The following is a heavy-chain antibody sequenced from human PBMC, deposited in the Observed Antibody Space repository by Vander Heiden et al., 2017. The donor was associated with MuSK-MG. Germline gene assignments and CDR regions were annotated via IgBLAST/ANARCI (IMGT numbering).Heavy chain of an antibody. J-gene: IGHJ4*02. CDR1: GTTISSYT. CDR3: ATQHMGAMGH. V-gene: IGHV3-21*06. D-gene: IGHD3-16*01. CDR2: VSSSSVYI. Sequence: EVQLVESGGGLVKPGGSLRLSCAASGTTISSYTMNWVRQAPGKGLEWVSSVSSSSVYIYYADSVRGRFTISRDNAENSLHLEMNSLRAEDTAVYYCATQHMGAMGHWGQGTLVTVSS.